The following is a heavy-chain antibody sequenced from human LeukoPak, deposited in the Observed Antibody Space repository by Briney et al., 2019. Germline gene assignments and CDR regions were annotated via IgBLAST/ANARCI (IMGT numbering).Heavy chain of an antibody. CDR1: GFTFSSYG. CDR3: ARGHLYSSSWYRYTLDY. Sequence: GALRLSCAASGFTFSSYGMHWVRQAPGKGLEWVAVISYDGSNKYYADSVKGRFTISRDNSKNTLYLQMNSLRAEDTAVYYCARGHLYSSSWYRYTLDYWGQGTLVTVSS. CDR2: ISYDGSNK. D-gene: IGHD6-13*01. V-gene: IGHV3-30*03. J-gene: IGHJ4*02.